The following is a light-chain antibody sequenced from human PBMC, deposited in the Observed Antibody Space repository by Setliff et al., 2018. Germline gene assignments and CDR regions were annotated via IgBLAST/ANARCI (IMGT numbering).Light chain of an antibody. CDR2: RNN. Sequence: VLTRPPSASGTPGQRVTISCSGSSSNIGSNTVNWYQQFPGTAPKLLIYRNNQRPSGVPDRFSGSKSATSASLAISGLQAEDEADYYCAAWDDSLNGRYVFGTGTKVTVL. V-gene: IGLV1-44*01. J-gene: IGLJ1*01. CDR3: AAWDDSLNGRYV. CDR1: SSNIGSNT.